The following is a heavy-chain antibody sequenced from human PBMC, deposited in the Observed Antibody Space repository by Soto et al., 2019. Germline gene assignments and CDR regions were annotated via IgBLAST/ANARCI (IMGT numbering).Heavy chain of an antibody. J-gene: IGHJ3*02. Sequence: GGSLRLSCAASGFTFSSYSMNWVRQAPGKGLEWVSYISSSSSTIYYADSVKGRFTISRDNAKNSLYLQMNSLRAEDTAVYYCSREPGYCSSTSCSYAFDIWGQGRMVTVSS. CDR2: ISSSSSTI. CDR3: SREPGYCSSTSCSYAFDI. CDR1: GFTFSSYS. V-gene: IGHV3-48*01. D-gene: IGHD2-2*01.